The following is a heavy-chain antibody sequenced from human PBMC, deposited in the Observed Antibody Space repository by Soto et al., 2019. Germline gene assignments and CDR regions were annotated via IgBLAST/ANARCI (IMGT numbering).Heavy chain of an antibody. Sequence: QVQLVQSGAEVKKPGSSVKVSCKASGGTFSSYAISWVRQAPGQGLEWMGGIIPIFGTANYAQKFQGRVTXPXXXSXXTAYMELSSLISEDTAVYYCARHVPAAGYYYGMDVWGQGTTVTVSS. J-gene: IGHJ6*02. CDR3: ARHVPAAGYYYGMDV. CDR2: IIPIFGTA. D-gene: IGHD2-2*01. V-gene: IGHV1-69*05. CDR1: GGTFSSYA.